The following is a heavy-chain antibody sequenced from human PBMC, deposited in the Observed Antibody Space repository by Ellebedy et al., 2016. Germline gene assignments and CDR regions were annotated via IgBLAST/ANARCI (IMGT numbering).Heavy chain of an antibody. V-gene: IGHV3-7*03. D-gene: IGHD6-25*01. CDR1: GFSFSNYW. CDR3: ARKPADYSSGWYDF. CDR2: IKEDGREK. J-gene: IGHJ5*01. Sequence: GESLKISCAASGFSFSNYWMSWVRQVPGKGLEWVANIKEDGREKYFGASVRGRFAVSGDNSRNSLYLQMNSLRVEDTAVYHCARKPADYSSGWYDFWGQGTLVTVSS.